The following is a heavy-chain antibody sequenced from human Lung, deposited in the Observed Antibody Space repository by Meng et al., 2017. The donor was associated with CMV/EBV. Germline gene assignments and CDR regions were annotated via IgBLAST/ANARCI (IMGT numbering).Heavy chain of an antibody. J-gene: IGHJ6*02. Sequence: GESXKISXAASGFTFSSYWMSWVRQAPGKGLEWVANIKQDGSETYYVDSVKGRFTISRDNSKNSLYLQMNSLRAEDTAVYYCARDPRGINIVVVHNGMDVWGQGTXVTVSS. CDR3: ARDPRGINIVVVHNGMDV. D-gene: IGHD2-2*01. V-gene: IGHV3-7*01. CDR1: GFTFSSYW. CDR2: IKQDGSET.